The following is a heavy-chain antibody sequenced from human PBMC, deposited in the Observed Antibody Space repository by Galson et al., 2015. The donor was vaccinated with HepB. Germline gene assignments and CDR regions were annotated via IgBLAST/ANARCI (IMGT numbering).Heavy chain of an antibody. J-gene: IGHJ4*02. CDR3: ARSFWNSGLD. CDR2: IHPSGGST. D-gene: IGHD2/OR15-2a*01. CDR1: GSTFTNYY. V-gene: IGHV1-46*03. Sequence: SVKVSCKASGSTFTNYYIHWVRQAPGQGLEWMGIIHPSGGSTSYAQKFQGRVTLTRDTSTSTVYMELSSLRSDDTAVYYCARSFWNSGLDWGQGTLVTVSS.